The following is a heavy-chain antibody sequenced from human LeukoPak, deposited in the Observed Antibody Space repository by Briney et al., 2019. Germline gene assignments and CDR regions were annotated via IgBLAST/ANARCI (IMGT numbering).Heavy chain of an antibody. CDR3: ARDGGPAGRPFDY. J-gene: IGHJ4*02. V-gene: IGHV4-4*07. D-gene: IGHD2-2*01. Sequence: SETLSLTCAVYGGSFSSYYWSWIRQPAGKGLEWIGRIYTSGSTNYNPSLKSRVTMSVDTSKNQFSLKLSSVTAAGTAVYYCARDGGPAGRPFDYWGQGTLVTVSS. CDR1: GGSFSSYY. CDR2: IYTSGST.